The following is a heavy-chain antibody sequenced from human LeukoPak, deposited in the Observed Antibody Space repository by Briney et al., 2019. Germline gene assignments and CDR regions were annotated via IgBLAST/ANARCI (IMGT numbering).Heavy chain of an antibody. CDR3: ARPYCSSTSCYGVGSDWFDP. D-gene: IGHD2-2*01. J-gene: IGHJ5*02. CDR2: LYYSGST. Sequence: SETLSLTCTVSGGSICSYYWSWIRQPPGKGLEWIGYLYYSGSTNYNPSLKSRVTISVDTSKNQFSLKLSSVTAADTAVYYCARPYCSSTSCYGVGSDWFDPWGQGTLVTVSS. V-gene: IGHV4-59*01. CDR1: GGSICSYY.